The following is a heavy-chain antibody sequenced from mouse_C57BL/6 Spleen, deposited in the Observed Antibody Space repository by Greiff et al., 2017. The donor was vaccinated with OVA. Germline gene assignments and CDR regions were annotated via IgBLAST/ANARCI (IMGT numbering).Heavy chain of an antibody. CDR2: IHPNSGST. Sequence: QVQLQQPGAELVKPGASVKLSCKASGYTFTSYWMHWVKQRPGQGLEWIGMIHPNSGSTNYNEKFKSKATLTVDKSSSTAYMQLSSLTSEDSAVYYCARYPLITTVVATDWYVDVWGTGTTVTVSS. CDR3: ARYPLITTVVATDWYVDV. D-gene: IGHD1-1*01. V-gene: IGHV1-64*01. CDR1: GYTFTSYW. J-gene: IGHJ1*03.